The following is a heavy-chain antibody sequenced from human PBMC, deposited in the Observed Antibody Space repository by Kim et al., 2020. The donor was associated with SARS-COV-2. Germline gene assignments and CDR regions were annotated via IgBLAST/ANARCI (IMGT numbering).Heavy chain of an antibody. Sequence: SETLSLTCSVSGGSVSSGTYYWSWIRRPPGKRLEWIGDVYYTGSTIYNPSLKSRVTISVDTSKNQFSLRLSSVTAADTAVYYCARDRRGGDNEYYFDYWGQGTLVTVSS. D-gene: IGHD2-21*02. V-gene: IGHV4-61*01. CDR2: VYYTGST. J-gene: IGHJ4*02. CDR3: ARDRRGGDNEYYFDY. CDR1: GGSVSSGTYY.